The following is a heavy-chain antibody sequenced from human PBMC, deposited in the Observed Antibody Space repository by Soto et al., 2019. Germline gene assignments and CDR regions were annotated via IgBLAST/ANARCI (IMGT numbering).Heavy chain of an antibody. CDR3: AKYRSFGEHGAYRYAFDI. J-gene: IGHJ3*02. D-gene: IGHD4-17*01. V-gene: IGHV3-23*01. CDR1: GFTFSSYA. Sequence: EVQLLESGGGLVQPGGSLRLSCAASGFTFSSYAMSWVRQAPGKGLEWVSAISGSGGSTYYADSVKGRFTISRDNSKNTLYLQMNSLRAEDTAVYYCAKYRSFGEHGAYRYAFDIWGQGTMVTVSS. CDR2: ISGSGGST.